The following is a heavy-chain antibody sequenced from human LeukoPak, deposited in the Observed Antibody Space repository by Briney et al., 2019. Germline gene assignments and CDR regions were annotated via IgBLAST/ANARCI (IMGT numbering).Heavy chain of an antibody. J-gene: IGHJ4*02. CDR2: IRYDGSNK. Sequence: QAGGSLRLSCAASGFTFSSYGMHWVRQAPGKGLEWVAFIRYDGSNKYYADSVKGRFTISRDNSKNTLYLQMNSLRAEDTAVYYCAKDLVVLRYFDWSPDYWGQGTLVTVSS. V-gene: IGHV3-30*02. D-gene: IGHD3-9*01. CDR3: AKDLVVLRYFDWSPDY. CDR1: GFTFSSYG.